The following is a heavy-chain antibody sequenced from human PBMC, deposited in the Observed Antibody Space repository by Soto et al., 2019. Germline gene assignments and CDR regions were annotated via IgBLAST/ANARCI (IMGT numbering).Heavy chain of an antibody. J-gene: IGHJ3*02. D-gene: IGHD2-21*02. CDR2: IYYSGTT. CDR3: ASTHIVVVTDAFDI. V-gene: IGHV4-59*01. Sequence: PSETLSLTCTVSVGSISSYYWSLIRQPPGKGLEWIGYIYYSGTTNYNPSLKSRVTISVDTSKNQLSLKLSSVTAADTAVYYCASTHIVVVTDAFDIWGQGTMVTVSS. CDR1: VGSISSYY.